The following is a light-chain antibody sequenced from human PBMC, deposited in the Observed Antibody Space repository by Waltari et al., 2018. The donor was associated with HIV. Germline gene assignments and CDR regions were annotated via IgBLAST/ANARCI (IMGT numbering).Light chain of an antibody. CDR1: SSNIGAGFD. Sequence: QSVLTQPPSVSGAPGQMVTISCTGSSSNIGAGFDVHWYQQLPGTAPRLLIYGNNNRPSGVPDRFSGSKSGTSASLAITGLQAEDEADYDCQAYDSSLSGWVFGGRTKLTVL. J-gene: IGLJ3*02. V-gene: IGLV1-40*01. CDR2: GNN. CDR3: QAYDSSLSGWV.